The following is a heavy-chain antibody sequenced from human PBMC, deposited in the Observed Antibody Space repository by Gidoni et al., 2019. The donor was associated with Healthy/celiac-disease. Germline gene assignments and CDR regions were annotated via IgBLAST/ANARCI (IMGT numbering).Heavy chain of an antibody. J-gene: IGHJ3*02. Sequence: QVQLQQWGAGLLKPSETLSLTCAAYGGSFSGYYWSWIRQPPGKGLEWIGEITHSGSTNYNPPLKSRVTISVDTSKNQFSLKLSSVTAADTAGYYCARGRGSSWYSPSAFDIWGQGTMVTVSS. CDR1: GGSFSGYY. CDR2: ITHSGST. CDR3: ARGRGSSWYSPSAFDI. D-gene: IGHD6-13*01. V-gene: IGHV4-34*01.